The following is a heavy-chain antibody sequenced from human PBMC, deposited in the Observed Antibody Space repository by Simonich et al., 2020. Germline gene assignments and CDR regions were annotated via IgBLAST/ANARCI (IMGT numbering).Heavy chain of an antibody. CDR1: GFNFSSFW. V-gene: IGHV3-7*01. CDR3: ARFRGRYFDWLFDY. D-gene: IGHD3-9*01. CDR2: IKQDEREK. J-gene: IGHJ4*02. Sequence: EVQLVESGGGWVQPGGSLRLSCAASGFNFSSFWLSWVRQVPGKGWEWVAKIKQDEREKYYVDSVKGRFTISRDNAKNSLYLQMNSLRAEDTAVYYCARFRGRYFDWLFDYWGQGTLVTVSS.